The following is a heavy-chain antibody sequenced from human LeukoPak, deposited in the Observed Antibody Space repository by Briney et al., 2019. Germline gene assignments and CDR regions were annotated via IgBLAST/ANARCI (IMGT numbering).Heavy chain of an antibody. Sequence: GGSLRLSCAAFGFALSSYEMNWVRQSAGKGLEWVSYMAGSGRTILYADSGKGRFTISRDSAKNSVYLQMNSLRADDTAVYYCARGAVSQTSGWPFDYWGQGTLVTVPS. CDR3: ARGAVSQTSGWPFDY. V-gene: IGHV3-48*03. CDR1: GFALSSYE. D-gene: IGHD6-19*01. J-gene: IGHJ4*02. CDR2: MAGSGRTI.